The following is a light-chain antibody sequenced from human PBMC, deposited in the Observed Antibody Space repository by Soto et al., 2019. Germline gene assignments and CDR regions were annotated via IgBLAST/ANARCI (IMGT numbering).Light chain of an antibody. CDR3: QQRSDWPST. CDR1: QSVSSY. Sequence: EIVLTQSRAILSLSPGERAIVSCRASQSVSSYLAWYQQKPGQAPRLVIYDASNRATGIPARFSGSGSGTDITLTISSLEPDDFAVYYGQQRSDWPSTFGGGTKVQIK. V-gene: IGKV3-11*01. J-gene: IGKJ4*01. CDR2: DAS.